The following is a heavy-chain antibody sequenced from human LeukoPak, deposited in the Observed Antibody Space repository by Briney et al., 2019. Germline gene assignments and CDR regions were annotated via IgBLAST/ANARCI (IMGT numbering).Heavy chain of an antibody. J-gene: IGHJ3*02. CDR3: AKDRDCSSTSCYNAFDT. D-gene: IGHD2-2*02. CDR1: GLTFSSYS. CDR2: ITSSSSYI. V-gene: IGHV3-21*01. Sequence: GGSLRLSCAASGLTFSSYSMNWVRQAPGKGLEWVSSITSSSSYIYNADSVKGRFTISRDNAKNSLYLQMNSLRAEDTAVYYCAKDRDCSSTSCYNAFDTWGQGTMVTVSS.